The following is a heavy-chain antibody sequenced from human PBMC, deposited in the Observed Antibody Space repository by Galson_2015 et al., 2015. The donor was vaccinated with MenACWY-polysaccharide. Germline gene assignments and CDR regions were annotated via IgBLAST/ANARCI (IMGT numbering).Heavy chain of an antibody. D-gene: IGHD1-26*01. CDR2: NDYDGNT. CDR3: ARGADLLPDYYFDF. Sequence: GKGLGWIGYNDYDGNTNYSPSLKSGVSISVDTSQNQFSLRLSSLAAADTAFYYCARGADLLPDYYFDFWGQGALVTVSS. V-gene: IGHV4-59*01. J-gene: IGHJ4*02.